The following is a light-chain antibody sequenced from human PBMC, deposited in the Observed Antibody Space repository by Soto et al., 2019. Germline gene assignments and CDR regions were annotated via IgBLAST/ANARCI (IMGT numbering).Light chain of an antibody. CDR2: AAS. CDR1: QAIRNS. Sequence: DIQMTQSPSSLSASVGDRVTISCRASQAIRNSLAWYQQKPGSLPNLLIYAASTLQSGVTSRFSGSGSGTDFTLTISSLQPEDVATYFCQKYSSAPTFGGGTKVEIK. V-gene: IGKV1-27*01. J-gene: IGKJ4*01. CDR3: QKYSSAPT.